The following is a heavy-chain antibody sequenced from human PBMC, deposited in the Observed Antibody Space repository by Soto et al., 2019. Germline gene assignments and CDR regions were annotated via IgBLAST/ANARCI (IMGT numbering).Heavy chain of an antibody. Sequence: GGSLRLSCAASGFTFSSYGMHWVRQAPGKGLEWVAVISYDGSNKYYADSVKGRFTISRDNSKNTLYLQMNSLRAEDTAVYYCAKDGRYCSSTSCYRLGGVDYWGQGT. V-gene: IGHV3-30*18. CDR3: AKDGRYCSSTSCYRLGGVDY. CDR2: ISYDGSNK. CDR1: GFTFSSYG. D-gene: IGHD2-2*01. J-gene: IGHJ4*02.